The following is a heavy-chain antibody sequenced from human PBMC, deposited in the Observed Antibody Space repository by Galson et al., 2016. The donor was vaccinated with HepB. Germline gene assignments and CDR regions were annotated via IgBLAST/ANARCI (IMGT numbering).Heavy chain of an antibody. CDR1: GVSISSYY. D-gene: IGHD5-18*01. Sequence: ETLSLTCTVSGVSISSYYWSWFRQPPEKGLEWIGYAFYSGITNYNPSLKSRVTISIDTSKNQFSLKLSSVTAADTAVYYCARHLKIQLWLRGNWFGPWGQGTLVTVSS. J-gene: IGHJ5*02. V-gene: IGHV4-59*08. CDR2: AFYSGIT. CDR3: ARHLKIQLWLRGNWFGP.